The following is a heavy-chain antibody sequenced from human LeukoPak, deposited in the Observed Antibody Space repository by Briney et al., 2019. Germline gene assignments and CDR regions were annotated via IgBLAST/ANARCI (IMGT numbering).Heavy chain of an antibody. CDR3: AKGGRGMTTVTTDAFDA. CDR2: ISGSGGGT. Sequence: GGSLRLSCAASGFSFSSYAMSWVRQAPGEGLEWVSGISGSGGGTYYADSVKGRFTISRDNSKNTLSLQVNSLRAEDTAVYYCAKGGRGMTTVTTDAFDAWGQGTVVTVSS. CDR1: GFSFSSYA. J-gene: IGHJ3*01. V-gene: IGHV3-23*01. D-gene: IGHD4-17*01.